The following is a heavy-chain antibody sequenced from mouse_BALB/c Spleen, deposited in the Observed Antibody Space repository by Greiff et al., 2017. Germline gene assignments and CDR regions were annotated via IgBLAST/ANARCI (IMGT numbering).Heavy chain of an antibody. J-gene: IGHJ3*01. CDR1: GYSFTSYW. CDR2: IYPGNSDT. CDR3: SDIYYVYDGGGWFAD. V-gene: IGHV1-5*01. D-gene: IGHD2-2*01. Sequence: VQLKQSGTVLARPGASVKMSCKASGYSFTSYWMHWVKQRPGQGLEWIGAIYPGNSDTSYNQKFKGKAKLTAVTSASTAYMELSSLTTEDSAVYYCSDIYYVYDGGGWFADWGQGTLVTVSA.